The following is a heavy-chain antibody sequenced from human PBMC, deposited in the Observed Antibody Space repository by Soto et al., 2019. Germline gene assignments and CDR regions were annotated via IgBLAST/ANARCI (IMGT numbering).Heavy chain of an antibody. V-gene: IGHV4-4*02. CDR3: ARDSGYCSGGSCYIDY. J-gene: IGHJ4*02. D-gene: IGHD2-15*01. CDR1: SGSISSSNW. Sequence: SETLSLTCAVSSGSISSSNWWSWVRQPPGKGLEWIGEIYHSGSTNYNPSLKSRVTISVDKSKNQFSLKLSSVTAADTAVYYCARDSGYCSGGSCYIDYWGQGTLVTVSS. CDR2: IYHSGST.